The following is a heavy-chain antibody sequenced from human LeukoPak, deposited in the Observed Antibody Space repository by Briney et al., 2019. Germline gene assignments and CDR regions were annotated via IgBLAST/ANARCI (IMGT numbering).Heavy chain of an antibody. D-gene: IGHD3-22*01. J-gene: IGHJ4*02. CDR2: IKSKTDGGTT. CDR3: TTDDYYDGSGYHTLGDY. V-gene: IGHV3-15*01. CDR1: GFTFSNAW. Sequence: AGSLRLSCAASGFTFSNAWMSWVRPAPGMGLEWVGSIKSKTDGGTTDYAAPVKGRFTISRDDSKNTLYLQMNSLKTEDTAVYYCTTDDYYDGSGYHTLGDYWGQGTLVTVSS.